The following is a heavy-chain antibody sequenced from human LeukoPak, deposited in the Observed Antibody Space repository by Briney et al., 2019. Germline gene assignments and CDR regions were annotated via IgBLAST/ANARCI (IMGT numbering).Heavy chain of an antibody. V-gene: IGHV1-2*02. CDR3: TRELVSLRYFDWLWPGGENWFDP. Sequence: ASVKVSCKASGYTFTGYYMHWVRQAPGQGLEWMGWINPNSGGTNYAQKFQGRVTMTRDTSISTAYMELSRLRSDDTAVYYCTRELVSLRYFDWLWPGGENWFDPWGQGTLVTVAS. CDR1: GYTFTGYY. J-gene: IGHJ5*02. D-gene: IGHD3-9*01. CDR2: INPNSGGT.